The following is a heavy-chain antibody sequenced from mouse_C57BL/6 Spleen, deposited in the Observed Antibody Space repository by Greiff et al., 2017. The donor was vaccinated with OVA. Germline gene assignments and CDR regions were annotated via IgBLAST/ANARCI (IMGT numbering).Heavy chain of an antibody. CDR3: TRDNTTVVDWYFDD. J-gene: IGHJ1*03. CDR1: GYTFTDYE. D-gene: IGHD1-1*01. V-gene: IGHV1-15*01. Sequence: QVHVKQSGAELVRPGASVTLSCKASGYTFTDYEMPWVKQTPVHGLEWIGAIDPETGGTAYNQKFKGKAILTADKSSSTAYMELRSLTSEDSAVYYCTRDNTTVVDWYFDDWGKGTTVTVSS. CDR2: IDPETGGT.